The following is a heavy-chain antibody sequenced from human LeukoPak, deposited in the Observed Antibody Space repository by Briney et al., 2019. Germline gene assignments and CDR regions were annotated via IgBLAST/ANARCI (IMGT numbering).Heavy chain of an antibody. CDR1: GYTFTSYG. V-gene: IGHV1-18*01. J-gene: IGHJ6*03. CDR3: ARDRWERLLPSVGTGRNPYYSYMDV. D-gene: IGHD1-26*01. Sequence: GASVKVSFKASGYTFTSYGISWVRQAPGQGLEWMGWISAYNGNTNYAQKLQGRVTMTTDTSTSTAYMELRSLRSDDTAVYYCARDRWERLLPSVGTGRNPYYSYMDVWGKGTTVTVSS. CDR2: ISAYNGNT.